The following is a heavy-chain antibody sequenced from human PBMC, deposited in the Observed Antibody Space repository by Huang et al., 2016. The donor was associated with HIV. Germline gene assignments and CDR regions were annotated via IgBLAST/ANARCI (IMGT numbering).Heavy chain of an antibody. CDR3: VRDQGRLAVGGIDNWFDP. V-gene: IGHV4-59*02. J-gene: IGHJ5*02. D-gene: IGHD6-19*01. CDR2: VYDSGTI. Sequence: QVRLQESGPGLVKPSETLSLSCTVSGDSVSSHYWGWSRHPPGNGLEWIGTVYDSGTIKYNPRLKSRITISVDTSKNGFSLNSTSVSAADTAMYFCVRDQGRLAVGGIDNWFDPWGQGALVTVSS. CDR1: GDSVSSHY.